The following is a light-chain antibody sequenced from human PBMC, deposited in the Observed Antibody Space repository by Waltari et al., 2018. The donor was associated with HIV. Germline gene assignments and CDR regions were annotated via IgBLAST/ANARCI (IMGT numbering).Light chain of an antibody. CDR1: NLGSGS. J-gene: IGLJ2*01. Sequence: SYVLSQPPSVSVAPGKTATITCGGTNLGSGSVHWDQQGRGQAPVLVVLEYTDRPSGIPERFSGANSGDTASLTSTSVDGGDEADYYCQVWDGNTDVWIFGGGTKLTVL. CDR2: EYT. V-gene: IGLV3-21*03. CDR3: QVWDGNTDVWI.